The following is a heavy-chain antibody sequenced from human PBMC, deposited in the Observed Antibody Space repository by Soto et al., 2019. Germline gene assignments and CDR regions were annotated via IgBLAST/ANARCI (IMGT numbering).Heavy chain of an antibody. V-gene: IGHV4-34*01. CDR3: ARGRYEDHYDFWSGYSFPRYYYYYYYMDV. D-gene: IGHD3-3*01. CDR2: INHSGST. J-gene: IGHJ6*03. CDR1: GGSFSGYY. Sequence: SETLSLTCAVDGGSFSGYYWSWIRQPPGKGLEWIGEINHSGSTNYNPSLKSRVTISVDTSKNQFSLKLSSVTAADTAVYYRARGRYEDHYDFWSGYSFPRYYYYYYYMDVWGKGTTVTVSS.